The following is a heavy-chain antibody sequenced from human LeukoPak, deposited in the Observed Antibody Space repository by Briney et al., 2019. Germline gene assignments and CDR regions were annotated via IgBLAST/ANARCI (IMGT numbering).Heavy chain of an antibody. Sequence: WGSLRLSCEFSGIIFSTYAMNWVRQAPGKGLEWISYISGSSSGSTSIAQYADSVKGRFTISRDNAKNSLYLQMDSLSAEDTAVYYCARDFWSGYYTEDWGQGALVIVSS. J-gene: IGHJ4*02. CDR2: ISGSSSGSTSIA. CDR3: ARDFWSGYYTED. V-gene: IGHV3-48*04. D-gene: IGHD3-3*01. CDR1: GIIFSTYA.